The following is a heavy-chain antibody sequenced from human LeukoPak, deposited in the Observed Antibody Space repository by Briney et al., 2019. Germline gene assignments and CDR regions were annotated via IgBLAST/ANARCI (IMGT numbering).Heavy chain of an antibody. J-gene: IGHJ4*02. CDR3: ARDLYDDNRWFDF. V-gene: IGHV4-38-2*02. CDR2: IHHSGIT. D-gene: IGHD1-14*01. Sequence: PSETLSLTCTVSVYSISSSYYWGWIRQPPGKGLEWIGRIHHSGITYYNPSLKSRVTISVDTSKNQFSLRVDSVTAADTAVYYCARDLYDDNRWFDFWGRGILVTVSS. CDR1: VYSISSSYY.